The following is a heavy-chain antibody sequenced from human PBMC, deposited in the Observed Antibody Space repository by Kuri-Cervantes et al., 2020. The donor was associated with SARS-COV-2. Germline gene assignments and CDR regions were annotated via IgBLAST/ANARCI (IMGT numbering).Heavy chain of an antibody. CDR2: ISYDGSNK. Sequence: GESLKISCAASGFTFSSYSMNWVRQAPGKGLEWVAVISYDGSNKYYADSVKGRFTISRDNSKNTLYLQMNSLRAEDTAVYYCARDHIVVVPAAMNSDYWGQGTLVTVSS. V-gene: IGHV3-30*03. D-gene: IGHD2-2*01. J-gene: IGHJ4*02. CDR1: GFTFSSYS. CDR3: ARDHIVVVPAAMNSDY.